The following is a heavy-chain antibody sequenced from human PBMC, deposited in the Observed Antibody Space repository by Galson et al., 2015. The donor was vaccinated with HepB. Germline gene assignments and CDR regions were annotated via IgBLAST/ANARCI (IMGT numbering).Heavy chain of an antibody. J-gene: IGHJ5*02. Sequence: SVKVSCKASGGSFSSFPISWVRQAPGQGLEWMGRIIPNLDVTNDAHKFQGRVTITADKSTGTAYMELSSLRSEDTAVYYCARDKLFYYHSGSFSLDPWGQGTLVTVSS. V-gene: IGHV1-69*02. CDR2: IIPNLDVT. CDR1: GGSFSSFP. D-gene: IGHD3-10*01. CDR3: ARDKLFYYHSGSFSLDP.